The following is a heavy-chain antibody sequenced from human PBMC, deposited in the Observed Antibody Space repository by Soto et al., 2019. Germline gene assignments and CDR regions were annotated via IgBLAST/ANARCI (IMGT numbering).Heavy chain of an antibody. J-gene: IGHJ4*01. V-gene: IGHV1-69*13. CDR1: GYTFTSYD. CDR2: IIPIFGTT. CDR3: ARVSSSWYKDYFDY. D-gene: IGHD6-13*01. Sequence: ASVKVSCKASGYTFTSYDISWVRQAPGQGLEWMGGIIPIFGTTNYAQRFQGRVTITADESTSTAYMELSSLRSEDTAVYYCARVSSSWYKDYFDYWG.